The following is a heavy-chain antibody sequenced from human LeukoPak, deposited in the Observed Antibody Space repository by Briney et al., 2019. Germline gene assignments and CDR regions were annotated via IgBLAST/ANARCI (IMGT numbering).Heavy chain of an antibody. CDR2: IYHSGST. Sequence: SETLSLTCAVYGGSFSGYYWSWIRQPPGKGLEWIGSIYHSGSTYYNPSLKSRVTISVDTSKNQFSLKLSSVTAADTAVYYCARRSIAVAGTPFDYWGQGTLVTVSS. D-gene: IGHD6-19*01. CDR3: ARRSIAVAGTPFDY. CDR1: GGSFSGYY. V-gene: IGHV4-34*01. J-gene: IGHJ4*02.